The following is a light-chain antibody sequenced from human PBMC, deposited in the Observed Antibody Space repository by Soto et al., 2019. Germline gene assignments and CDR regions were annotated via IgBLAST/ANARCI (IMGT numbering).Light chain of an antibody. J-gene: IGKJ1*01. V-gene: IGKV3-11*01. Sequence: DIVMTQSPATLSVSPGERETISCRASESVSSYLAWYQQKPGQAPRLLIYDASNRATGIPARFSGSGSGTDFTLTISSLEPEDFAVYYCQQRSNWPWTFGQGTKVDI. CDR1: ESVSSY. CDR2: DAS. CDR3: QQRSNWPWT.